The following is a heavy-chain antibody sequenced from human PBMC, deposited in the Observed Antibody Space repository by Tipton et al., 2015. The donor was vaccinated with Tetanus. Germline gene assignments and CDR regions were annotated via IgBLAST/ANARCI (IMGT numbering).Heavy chain of an antibody. J-gene: IGHJ4*02. CDR2: IYYSGNT. CDR3: ATQGGYRFHD. D-gene: IGHD3-16*02. CDR1: GDSISFYY. Sequence: TLSLTCTVSGDSISFYYWSWIRQPPGKGLEWIGYIYYSGNTKYNPSLKSRVSMSVDTSKNQFSLKLTSVIAADTAMYYCATQGGYRFHDWGQGTLVTVSS. V-gene: IGHV4-59*12.